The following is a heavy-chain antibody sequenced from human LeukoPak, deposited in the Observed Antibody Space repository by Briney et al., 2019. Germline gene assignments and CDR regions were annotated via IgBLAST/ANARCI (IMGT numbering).Heavy chain of an antibody. D-gene: IGHD1-26*01. V-gene: IGHV3-33*06. Sequence: GRSLRLSCAASGFTFSSYGMHWVRQAPGKGPEWVAVIWYDGSNKYYADSVKGRFTISRDNSKNTLYLQMNSLRAEDTAVYYCAKAEWELLWGAFDIWGQGTMVTVSS. CDR1: GFTFSSYG. J-gene: IGHJ3*02. CDR2: IWYDGSNK. CDR3: AKAEWELLWGAFDI.